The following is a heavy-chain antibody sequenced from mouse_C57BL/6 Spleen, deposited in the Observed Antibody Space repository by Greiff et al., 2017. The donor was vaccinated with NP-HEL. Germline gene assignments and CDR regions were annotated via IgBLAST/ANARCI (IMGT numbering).Heavy chain of an antibody. D-gene: IGHD1-1*01. J-gene: IGHJ2*01. CDR1: GYAFSSSW. CDR3: AREGTTY. CDR2: IYPGDGDT. V-gene: IGHV1-82*01. Sequence: VQLQESGPELVKPGASVKISCKASGYAFSSSWMNWVKQRPGKGLEWIGRIYPGDGDTNYNGKFKGKATLTADKSSSTAYMQLSSLTSEDSAVYFCAREGTTYWGQGTTLTVSS.